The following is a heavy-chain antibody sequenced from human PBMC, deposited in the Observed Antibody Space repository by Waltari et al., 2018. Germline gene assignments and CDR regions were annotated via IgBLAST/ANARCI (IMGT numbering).Heavy chain of an antibody. CDR3: TRDSSSVFGVVTNFDY. CDR1: GFTFGDYA. CDR2: IRSKAYGGTT. D-gene: IGHD3-3*01. Sequence: EVQLVESGGGLVQLGRSLRLPCTASGFTFGDYAMSGVRQAPGKGLEWVGFIRSKAYGGTTEYAASVKGRFTISRDDSKSIAYLQMNSLKTEDTAVYYCTRDSSSVFGVVTNFDYWGQGTLVTVSS. V-gene: IGHV3-49*04. J-gene: IGHJ4*02.